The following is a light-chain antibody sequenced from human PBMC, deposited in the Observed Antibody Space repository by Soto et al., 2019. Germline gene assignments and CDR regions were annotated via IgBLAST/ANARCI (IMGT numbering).Light chain of an antibody. CDR3: QQANSFPIT. CDR2: AAS. Sequence: IRMTHSPSSFSSSTVYRVTISCRASQGISSWLAWYQKKPGKAPNLLIYAASSLQSGVPSRFSGSESGTDFTLTISSLQPEDCAIYFCQQANSFPITFGQGTRLEIK. V-gene: IGKV1-12*01. CDR1: QGISSW. J-gene: IGKJ5*01.